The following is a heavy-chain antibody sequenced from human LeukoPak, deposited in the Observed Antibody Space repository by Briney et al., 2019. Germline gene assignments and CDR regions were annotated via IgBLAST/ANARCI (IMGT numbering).Heavy chain of an antibody. D-gene: IGHD6-13*01. CDR3: AREGSSWYRYNWFDP. V-gene: IGHV3-21*01. J-gene: IGHJ5*02. CDR2: ISSSSSYI. Sequence: PGGSLRLSCAASGFTFSGYSMNWVRQAPGKGLEWVSSISSSSSYIYYADSVKGRFTISRDNAKNSLYLQMNSLRAEDTAVYYCAREGSSWYRYNWFDPWGQGTLVTVSS. CDR1: GFTFSGYS.